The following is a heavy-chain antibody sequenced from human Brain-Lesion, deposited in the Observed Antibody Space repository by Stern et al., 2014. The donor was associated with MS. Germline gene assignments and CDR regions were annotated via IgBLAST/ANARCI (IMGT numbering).Heavy chain of an antibody. CDR2: ITARAGPT. CDR1: GSSFSTHA. D-gene: IGHD6-19*01. V-gene: IGHV3-23*04. CDR3: AKWPHHISVAGTRYFQH. J-gene: IGHJ1*01. Sequence: EAQLAESGGGLPQPGGPLTLPCAASGSSFSTHAMSWVRQTPGKGLQSAPVITARAGPTYYADSVKGRFTISRDNSKNTLYLQMDSLRADDTAVYYCAKWPHHISVAGTRYFQHWGQGTLVTVSS.